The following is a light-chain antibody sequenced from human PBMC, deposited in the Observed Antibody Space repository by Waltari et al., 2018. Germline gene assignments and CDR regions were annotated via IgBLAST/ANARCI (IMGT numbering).Light chain of an antibody. J-gene: IGLJ3*02. CDR2: KDS. CDR1: ALPKQS. V-gene: IGLV3-25*03. Sequence: SYELTQPPSVSVSPGQTARITCSGDALPKQSVWWYQQKPGQAPVLLIYKDSERSSGIPERFSGSSSGTTVTLTISGVQAEDEADYYCQSADSSGTFWVFGGGTKLTVL. CDR3: QSADSSGTFWV.